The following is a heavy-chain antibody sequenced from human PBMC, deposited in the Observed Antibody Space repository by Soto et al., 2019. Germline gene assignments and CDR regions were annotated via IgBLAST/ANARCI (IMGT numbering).Heavy chain of an antibody. CDR1: GFTFSSYG. CDR3: VRAFTTYYYGSGSPTGFDP. CDR2: ISYDGSNK. J-gene: IGHJ5*02. D-gene: IGHD3-10*01. Sequence: PGGSLRLSCAASGFTFSSYGMHWVRQAPGKGLEWVAVISYDGSNKYYADSVKGRFTISRDNSKNTLYLQMNSLRAEDTAVYYCVRAFTTYYYGSGSPTGFDPWGQGTLVTVSS. V-gene: IGHV3-30*03.